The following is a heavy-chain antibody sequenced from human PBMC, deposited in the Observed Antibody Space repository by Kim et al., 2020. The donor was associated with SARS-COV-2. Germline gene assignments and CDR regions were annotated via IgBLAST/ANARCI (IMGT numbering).Heavy chain of an antibody. D-gene: IGHD5-12*01. CDR3: ARGRKYSGYDWGVGPFYY. CDR2: TNYSGST. CDR1: GGSFSSYS. J-gene: IGHJ6*01. V-gene: IGHV4-34*01. Sequence: SETLSLTCAVNGGSFSSYSWNWIRQSPGKGLEWIGETNYSGSTKYSPSLKSRVTISVDTSKIQFSLRLNSVTAADTAVYYCARGRKYSGYDWGVGPFYY.